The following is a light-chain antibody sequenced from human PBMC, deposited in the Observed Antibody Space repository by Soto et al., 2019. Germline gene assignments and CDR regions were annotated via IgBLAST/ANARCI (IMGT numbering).Light chain of an antibody. V-gene: IGLV2-11*01. Sequence: QSALTQPRSVSGPPGQSVTISCTGTSSDVGRYNYVSWYRQNPGKAPKLIIYDVTKRPSGVPDRFSGSKSGNTASLTISGLRAEDEADYFCCSYAGSYTVVFGTGTKLTVL. CDR3: CSYAGSYTVV. J-gene: IGLJ1*01. CDR1: SSDVGRYNY. CDR2: DVT.